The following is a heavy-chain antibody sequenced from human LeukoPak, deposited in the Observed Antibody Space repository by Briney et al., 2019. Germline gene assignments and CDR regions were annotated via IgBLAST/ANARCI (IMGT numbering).Heavy chain of an antibody. Sequence: SETLSLTCAVYGGSFSGYYWSWIRQPPGKGLEWIGEINHSGSTNYNPSLKSRVTISVDTSKNQFSLKLSSVTAADTAVYYCARKTMIVVVNWFDPWGQGTLVTVSS. J-gene: IGHJ5*02. CDR2: INHSGST. D-gene: IGHD3-22*01. V-gene: IGHV4-34*01. CDR3: ARKTMIVVVNWFDP. CDR1: GGSFSGYY.